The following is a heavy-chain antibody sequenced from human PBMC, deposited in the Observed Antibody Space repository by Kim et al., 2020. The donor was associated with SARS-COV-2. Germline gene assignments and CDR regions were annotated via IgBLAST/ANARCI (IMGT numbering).Heavy chain of an antibody. CDR3: AKTSNMMVYFDY. J-gene: IGHJ4*02. Sequence: GGSLRLSCAGSGFTSSSYIITWVRQAPGKGLEWVSGIRGSGGSTYYADSVKGRFTISRDNSENTLYLQMNSLRAEDTAVYYCAKTSNMMVYFDYWGQGTLVTVSS. D-gene: IGHD3-16*01. V-gene: IGHV3-23*01. CDR1: GFTSSSYI. CDR2: IRGSGGST.